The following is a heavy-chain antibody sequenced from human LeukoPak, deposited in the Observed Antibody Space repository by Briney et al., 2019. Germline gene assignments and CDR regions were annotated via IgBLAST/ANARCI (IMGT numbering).Heavy chain of an antibody. Sequence: GASVKVSCKASGYTFTSYDINWVRQATGQGLEWMGWMNPNSGYTGYAQKFQGRVTMTRNTSISTAYMELSSLRSEDTAVYYCARGGTYYDYVWGSYRTYYFDYWGQGTLVTVSS. CDR2: MNPNSGYT. D-gene: IGHD3-16*02. J-gene: IGHJ4*02. V-gene: IGHV1-8*01. CDR3: ARGGTYYDYVWGSYRTYYFDY. CDR1: GYTFTSYD.